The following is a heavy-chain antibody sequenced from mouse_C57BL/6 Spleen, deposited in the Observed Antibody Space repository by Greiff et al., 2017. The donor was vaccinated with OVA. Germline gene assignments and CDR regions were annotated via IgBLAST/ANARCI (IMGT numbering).Heavy chain of an antibody. V-gene: IGHV1-81*01. Sequence: VQLQQSGAELARPGASVKLSCKASGYTFTSYGISWVKQRTGQGLEWIGEIYPRSGNTYYNEKFKGKATLTADKSSSTAYMELRSLTSEDSAVYFCARSMGDYYGSSTGAMDYWGQGTSVTVSS. CDR3: ARSMGDYYGSSTGAMDY. CDR2: IYPRSGNT. J-gene: IGHJ4*01. D-gene: IGHD1-1*01. CDR1: GYTFTSYG.